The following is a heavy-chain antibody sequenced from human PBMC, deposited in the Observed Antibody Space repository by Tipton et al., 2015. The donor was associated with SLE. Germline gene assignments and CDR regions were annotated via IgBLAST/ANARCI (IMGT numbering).Heavy chain of an antibody. D-gene: IGHD1-26*01. CDR1: GGSISSVGYY. CDR3: ARDSGSYYAFDY. Sequence: TLSLTCTVSGGSISSVGYYWGWIRQPPGKGLEWIWSIYHSGSTYYNPSLKSRVTISVDKSKNQFSLKLSSVTAADTAVYYCARDSGSYYAFDYWGQGTLVTVSS. CDR2: IYHSGST. V-gene: IGHV4-39*07. J-gene: IGHJ4*02.